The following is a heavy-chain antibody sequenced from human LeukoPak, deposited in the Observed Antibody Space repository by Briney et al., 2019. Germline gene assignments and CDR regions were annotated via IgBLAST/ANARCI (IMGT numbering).Heavy chain of an antibody. D-gene: IGHD2-15*01. J-gene: IGHJ4*02. CDR3: ARGDDSGGSCYFDY. Sequence: GGSLRLSRAASGFTFSSYGMHWVRQAPGKGLEWVAVIWYDGSNKYYADSVKGRFTISRDNSKNTLYLQMNSLRAEDTAVYYCARGDDSGGSCYFDYWGQGTLVTVSS. CDR2: IWYDGSNK. V-gene: IGHV3-33*01. CDR1: GFTFSSYG.